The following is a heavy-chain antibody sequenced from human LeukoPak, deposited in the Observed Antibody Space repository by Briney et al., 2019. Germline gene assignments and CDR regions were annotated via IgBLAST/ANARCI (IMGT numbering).Heavy chain of an antibody. J-gene: IGHJ4*02. Sequence: PGGSLRLSCAASGFTFSNYAMSWVRQAPGKGLEYVSAISNSGGTTYYADSVKGRFTISRGNSKNTLYLQMNSPRAEDTALYYCAKGTVSSGWILDYWGQGTLVTVSS. V-gene: IGHV3-23*01. CDR3: AKGTVSSGWILDY. CDR2: ISNSGGTT. D-gene: IGHD6-19*01. CDR1: GFTFSNYA.